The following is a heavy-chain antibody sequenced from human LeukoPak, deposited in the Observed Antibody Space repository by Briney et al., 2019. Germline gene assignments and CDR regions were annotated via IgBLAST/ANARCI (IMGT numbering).Heavy chain of an antibody. CDR2: ISSGSSYI. J-gene: IGHJ4*02. V-gene: IGHV3-21*01. CDR1: GFTFSTHT. Sequence: GGSLRLSCAASGFTFSTHTMNWVRQAPGKGLEWVSSISSGSSYIYYADSEKGRFTISRDNAKNSLYLQMNSLRAEDTAVYYCARGGSRVGATDYYFDYWGQGTLVTVSS. D-gene: IGHD1-26*01. CDR3: ARGGSRVGATDYYFDY.